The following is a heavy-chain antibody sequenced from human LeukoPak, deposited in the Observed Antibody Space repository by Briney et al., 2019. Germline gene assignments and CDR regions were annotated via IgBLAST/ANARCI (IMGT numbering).Heavy chain of an antibody. CDR3: ARRIPVAGLFDY. Sequence: PSETLSLTCTVSGGSISSYYWSWIRQPPGKGLEWIGYIYYSGSTNYNPSLKSRVTISVDTSKNQFSLKLSSVTAADTAVYYCARRIPVAGLFDYWGQGILVTVSS. D-gene: IGHD6-13*01. CDR2: IYYSGST. V-gene: IGHV4-59*08. J-gene: IGHJ4*02. CDR1: GGSISSYY.